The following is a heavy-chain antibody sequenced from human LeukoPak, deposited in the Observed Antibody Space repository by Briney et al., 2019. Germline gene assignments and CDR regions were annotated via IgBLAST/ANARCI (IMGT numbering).Heavy chain of an antibody. CDR3: ARAQGIQLWLLNC. CDR2: IWYDGSNK. CDR1: GFTFSSYG. Sequence: HPGGSLRLSCAASGFTFSSYGMPWVRQAPGKGLEWVAVIWYDGSNKYYADSVKGRFTISRDNSKNTLYLQMNSLRAEDTAVYYCARAQGIQLWLLNCWGQGTLATVSS. J-gene: IGHJ4*02. D-gene: IGHD5-18*01. V-gene: IGHV3-33*01.